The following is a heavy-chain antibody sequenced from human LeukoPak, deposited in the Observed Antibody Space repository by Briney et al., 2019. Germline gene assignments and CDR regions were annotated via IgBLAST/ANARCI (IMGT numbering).Heavy chain of an antibody. Sequence: GESLNISCRGSGYTFSNYWIAWVRQMPGKGLEWMGIIYPGDSDTTYSPSFQGQVTISVDKSINTTYLQWKSLKASDSAMYYRARQGIAVAGTLWLDPWGQGTLVTVSS. V-gene: IGHV5-51*01. CDR1: GYTFSNYW. CDR3: ARQGIAVAGTLWLDP. CDR2: IYPGDSDT. D-gene: IGHD6-19*01. J-gene: IGHJ5*02.